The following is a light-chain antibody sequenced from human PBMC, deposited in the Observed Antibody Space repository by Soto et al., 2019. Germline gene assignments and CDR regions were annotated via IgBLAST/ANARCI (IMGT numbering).Light chain of an antibody. CDR3: QQRKNGPPIT. J-gene: IGKJ5*01. CDR2: DAS. Sequence: VLTQSPAPLSLSPGEGSTLSCRASQSVSSFLAWYQQKPGQAPRLLIYDASNRATGIPARFSGSGSGTVFTLTIGSLEPEDSAVYYCQQRKNGPPITFGQGTRLEI. CDR1: QSVSSF. V-gene: IGKV3-11*01.